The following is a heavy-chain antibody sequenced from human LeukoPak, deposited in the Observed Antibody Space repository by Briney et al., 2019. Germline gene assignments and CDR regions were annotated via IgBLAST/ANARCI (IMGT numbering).Heavy chain of an antibody. V-gene: IGHV1-69*13. CDR2: IIPIFGTA. J-gene: IGHJ5*02. Sequence: ASVKVSCKASGGTFSSYANSWVRQAPGQGLEWMGGIIPIFGTANYAQKFQGRVTITADESTSTAYMELSSLRSEDTAVCYCARRYCGGDCYTRFDPWGQGTLVTVSS. CDR1: GGTFSSYA. CDR3: ARRYCGGDCYTRFDP. D-gene: IGHD2-21*02.